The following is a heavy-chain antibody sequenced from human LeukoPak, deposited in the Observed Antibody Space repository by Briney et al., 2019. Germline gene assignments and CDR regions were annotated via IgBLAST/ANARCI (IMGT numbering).Heavy chain of an antibody. Sequence: GGSLRLACAAPGFTVSTYWMHWVRQAPGRGPVWVSRINSDGSSAIYADSVKGRFTISRDNAKSTLYLQMNSLRAEDTAVYYCARSYGMDVWGQGTTVTVSS. CDR3: ARSYGMDV. V-gene: IGHV3-74*01. CDR1: GFTVSTYW. CDR2: INSDGSSA. J-gene: IGHJ6*02.